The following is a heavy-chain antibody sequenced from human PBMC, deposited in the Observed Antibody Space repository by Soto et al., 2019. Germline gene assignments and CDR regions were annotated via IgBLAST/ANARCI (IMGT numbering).Heavy chain of an antibody. D-gene: IGHD3-10*01. CDR2: ISVSVGST. Sequence: EVQLLESGGGLVQPGGSLTLSCGVSGFPFGPSTMSWVRQAPGKGLEWVSTISVSVGSTYYADSVQGRFTVSSDISDNTLFLQMTSLTAEDTAVYFCARGGGSAPLGIDSWGQGTLVTVSS. CDR1: GFPFGPST. CDR3: ARGGGSAPLGIDS. V-gene: IGHV3-23*01. J-gene: IGHJ4*02.